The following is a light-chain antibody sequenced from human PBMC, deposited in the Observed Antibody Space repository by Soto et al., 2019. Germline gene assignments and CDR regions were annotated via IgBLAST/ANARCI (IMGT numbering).Light chain of an antibody. J-gene: IGKJ1*01. Sequence: DIQMTQSPSTLSASVGDRVTITCLASQSFTRWLAWYQQKPGKAPKLLIYDASNWEIGAPSRFSGSGSGTEFTLTISSLQPDDFATYYCQKYNSYLWTFGQGTKVDIK. CDR3: QKYNSYLWT. CDR2: DAS. CDR1: QSFTRW. V-gene: IGKV1-5*01.